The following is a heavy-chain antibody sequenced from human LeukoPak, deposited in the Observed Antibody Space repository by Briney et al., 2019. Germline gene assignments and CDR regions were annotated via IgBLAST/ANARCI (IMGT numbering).Heavy chain of an antibody. CDR2: IYPGDSDT. J-gene: IGHJ6*02. CDR3: ASTMVRGVARYYYYGMDV. CDR1: GYSFTSYW. V-gene: IGHV5-51*01. D-gene: IGHD3-10*01. Sequence: GESLKISCKGSGYSFTSYWIGRVRQMPGKGLEWMGIIYPGDSDTRYSPSFQGQVTISADKSISTAYLQWSSLKASDTAMYYCASTMVRGVARYYYYGMDVWGQGTTVTVSS.